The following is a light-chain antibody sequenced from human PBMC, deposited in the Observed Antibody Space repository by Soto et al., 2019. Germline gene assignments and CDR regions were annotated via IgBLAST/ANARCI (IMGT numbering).Light chain of an antibody. V-gene: IGLV1-51*02. Sequence: QSVLTQPPSVSAAPGQKVAISCSGSSPNIGNDYVSWYQQLPGTAPKLLIYENNKRPSGIPDRFSGSKSGTSATLGIIGLQSGDEADYYCETWDSSLSAAVFGGGTQLTVL. CDR3: ETWDSSLSAAV. CDR1: SPNIGNDY. J-gene: IGLJ7*01. CDR2: ENN.